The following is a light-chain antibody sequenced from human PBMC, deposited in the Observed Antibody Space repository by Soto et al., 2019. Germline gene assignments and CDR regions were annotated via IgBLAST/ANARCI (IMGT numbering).Light chain of an antibody. V-gene: IGKV3-15*01. CDR3: QQYNKWPYT. J-gene: IGKJ2*01. CDR1: QSVSSN. CDR2: GAS. Sequence: EMVMTQSPATLSVYPGERATLSCRASQSVSSNLAWYQQKPGQAPRLLIYGASTRATGIPARFSGSGSGAEFTLTISGLQSEDFAVYYCQQYNKWPYTFGQGTNLEIK.